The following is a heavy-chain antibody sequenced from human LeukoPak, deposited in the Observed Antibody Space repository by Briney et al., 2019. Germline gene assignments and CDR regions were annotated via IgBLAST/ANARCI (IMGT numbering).Heavy chain of an antibody. Sequence: SETLSLTCTVSGDSISSSSFFWGWIRQPPGKGLEWIGAVYSENTYYNPSLKSRVSISVDTSKNQFSLKLSSVTAADTAVYYCARDRLGNAFDIWGQGTMVTVSS. CDR3: ARDRLGNAFDI. V-gene: IGHV4-39*07. J-gene: IGHJ3*02. CDR1: GDSISSSSFF. D-gene: IGHD7-27*01. CDR2: VYSENT.